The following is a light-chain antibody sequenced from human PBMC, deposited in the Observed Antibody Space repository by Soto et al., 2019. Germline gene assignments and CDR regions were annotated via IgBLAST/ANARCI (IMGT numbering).Light chain of an antibody. CDR3: QQYGSSPLIS. J-gene: IGKJ5*01. CDR2: DAS. CDR1: QSVSSY. Sequence: EIVLTQSPVTLSLSPGERATLSCRASQSVSSYLAWYQQKPGQAPRLLIYDASNRATGIPDRFSGSGPGRDFTLTISGLEPEDFAVYYCQQYGSSPLISFGQGTRLEIK. V-gene: IGKV3-20*01.